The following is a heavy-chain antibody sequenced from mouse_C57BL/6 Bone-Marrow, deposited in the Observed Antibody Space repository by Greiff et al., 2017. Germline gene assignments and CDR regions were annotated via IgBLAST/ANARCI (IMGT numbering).Heavy chain of an antibody. CDR1: GYTFTDYE. V-gene: IGHV1-15*01. CDR2: IDPETGGT. J-gene: IGHJ2*01. Sequence: VKLQESGAELVRPGASVTLSCKASGYTFTDYEMHWVKQTPVHGLEWIGAIDPETGGTAYNQKFKGKAILTADKSYSTAYMELRSLTSEDRAVYYCTRVDYYGSSLYYFDYWGQGTTLTVSS. D-gene: IGHD1-1*01. CDR3: TRVDYYGSSLYYFDY.